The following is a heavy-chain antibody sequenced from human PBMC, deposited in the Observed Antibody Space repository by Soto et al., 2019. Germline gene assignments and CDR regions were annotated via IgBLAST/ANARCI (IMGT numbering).Heavy chain of an antibody. CDR1: GGSISSYY. CDR3: ARDQGAWRSSTTSGVYYYGMDV. J-gene: IGHJ6*02. Sequence: SETLSLTCTVSGGSISSYYWSWIRQPPGKGLEWIGYIYYSGSTNYNPSLKSRVTISVDTSKNQFSLKLSSVTAADTAVYYCARDQGAWRSSTTSGVYYYGMDVWGQGTTVTVSS. CDR2: IYYSGST. D-gene: IGHD2-2*01. V-gene: IGHV4-59*01.